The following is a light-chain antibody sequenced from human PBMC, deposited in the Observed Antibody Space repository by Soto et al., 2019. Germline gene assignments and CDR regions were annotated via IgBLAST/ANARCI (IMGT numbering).Light chain of an antibody. J-gene: IGLJ1*01. CDR2: GVT. V-gene: IGLV2-8*01. Sequence: QSVLTQPPSASGSPGQSVTFSCTGTSSDVGRYNYVSWYQQHPGKAPKLLIYGVTQRPSGVPDRFSGSKSGNTASLTVSGLQDEDEGDYYCQSYDSTLSARYVFGTGTKVTVL. CDR1: SSDVGRYNY. CDR3: QSYDSTLSARYV.